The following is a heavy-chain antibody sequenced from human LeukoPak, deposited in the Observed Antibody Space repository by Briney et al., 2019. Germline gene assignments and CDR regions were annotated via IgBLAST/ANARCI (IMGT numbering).Heavy chain of an antibody. CDR2: ISTSSGYI. V-gene: IGHV3-21*01. CDR3: ASSDYVWGKPFYFDY. J-gene: IGHJ4*02. D-gene: IGHD3-16*01. CDR1: GLTFTRYS. Sequence: PGGSLRLSCAASGLTFTRYSMSWVRQAPGKGLEWVSSISTSSGYIYYADSVMGRFTISRDNAKNSLNLQMNSLRPEDTAVYYCASSDYVWGKPFYFDYWGQGTLVTVSS.